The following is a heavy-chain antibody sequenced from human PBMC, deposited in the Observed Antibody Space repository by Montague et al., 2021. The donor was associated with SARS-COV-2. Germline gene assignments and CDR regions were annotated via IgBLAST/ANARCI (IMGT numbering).Heavy chain of an antibody. CDR1: GGSISNYY. V-gene: IGHV4-59*01. CDR3: ARGGGYYNYGLDV. Sequence: SETLSLTCTVSGGSISNYYWSWIRQPPGRGLEWIGYIYYSGSTDYSPSLKSRVTISLDTSKNQFSLTVTSVTAADMAVYYCARGGGYYNYGLDVWGPGTTVTVSS. D-gene: IGHD3-22*01. J-gene: IGHJ6*02. CDR2: IYYSGST.